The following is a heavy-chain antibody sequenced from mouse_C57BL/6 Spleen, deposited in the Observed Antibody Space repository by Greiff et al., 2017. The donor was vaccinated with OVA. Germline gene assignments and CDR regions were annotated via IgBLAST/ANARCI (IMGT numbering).Heavy chain of an antibody. CDR1: GFNIKDYY. CDR3: ASTAYYSNYREDYFDY. CDR2: IDPEDGET. Sequence: EVKLMESGAELVKPGASVKLSCTASGFNIKDYYMHWVKQRTEQGLEWIGRIDPEDGETKYAPKFQGKATITADTSSNTAYLQLSSLTSEDTAVYYCASTAYYSNYREDYFDYWGQGTTLTVSS. V-gene: IGHV14-2*01. J-gene: IGHJ2*01. D-gene: IGHD2-5*01.